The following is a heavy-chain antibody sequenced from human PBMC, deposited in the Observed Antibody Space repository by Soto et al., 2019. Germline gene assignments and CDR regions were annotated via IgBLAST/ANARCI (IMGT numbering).Heavy chain of an antibody. J-gene: IGHJ4*02. V-gene: IGHV1-69*01. Sequence: ASVKVSCTASGGTFSSYAISWVRQAPGQGLEWMGGIIPIFGTANYAQKFQGRVTITADESTSTTYMELSSLRSEDTAVYYCARDLLRFWSGYSFSYWGQGTLVTVSS. D-gene: IGHD3-3*01. CDR3: ARDLLRFWSGYSFSY. CDR1: GGTFSSYA. CDR2: IIPIFGTA.